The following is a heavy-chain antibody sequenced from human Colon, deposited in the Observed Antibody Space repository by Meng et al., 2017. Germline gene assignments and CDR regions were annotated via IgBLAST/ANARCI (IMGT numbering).Heavy chain of an antibody. D-gene: IGHD1-26*01. CDR1: SGSISSSDW. V-gene: IGHV4-4*02. Sequence: LVGSGPGLVNPSGTLSLTCAVSSGSISSSDWWSWVRLSPGKGLEWIGEFSHSGTTNYSPSLKSRSTISVDKSKSQFSLKLSSVTAADTAVYYCARNGKWGFDYWGQGTLVTVSS. CDR3: ARNGKWGFDY. J-gene: IGHJ4*02. CDR2: FSHSGTT.